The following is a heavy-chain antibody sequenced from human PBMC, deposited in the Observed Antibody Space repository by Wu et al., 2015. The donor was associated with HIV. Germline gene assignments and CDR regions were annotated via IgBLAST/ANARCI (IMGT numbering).Heavy chain of an antibody. V-gene: IGHV1-2*02. CDR1: GYTFTGYY. D-gene: IGHD6-13*01. CDR3: ARLLDKSSGPGSSWVRDRGTPDVGAEGNP. CDR2: INPNSGGT. Sequence: QVQLVQSGAEVKKPGASVKVSCKASGYTFTGYYMHWVRQAPGQGLEWMGWINPNSGGTNYAQKFQGRVTMTRDTSISTAYMELSRLRSDDTAVYYCARLLDKSSGPGSSWVRDRGTPDVGAEGNPWV. J-gene: IGHJ5*02.